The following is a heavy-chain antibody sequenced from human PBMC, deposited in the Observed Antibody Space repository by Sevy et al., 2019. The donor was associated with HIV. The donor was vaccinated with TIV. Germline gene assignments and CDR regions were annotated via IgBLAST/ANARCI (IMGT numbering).Heavy chain of an antibody. J-gene: IGHJ4*02. CDR3: ASSGYCTNGVCSCYDY. V-gene: IGHV3-7*01. D-gene: IGHD2-8*01. Sequence: GGSLRLSCAASGFTFSSYWMSWVRQAPGKGLEWVANIKQDGSEKYYVDSVKGRFTISRDNAKNSLYLQMNSLRAEDTAVSYCASSGYCTNGVCSCYDYWGQGTLVTVSS. CDR2: IKQDGSEK. CDR1: GFTFSSYW.